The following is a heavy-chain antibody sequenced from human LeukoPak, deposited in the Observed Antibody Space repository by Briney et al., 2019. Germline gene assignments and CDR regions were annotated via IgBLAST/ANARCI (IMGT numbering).Heavy chain of an antibody. Sequence: SQTLSLSCAISGDSVSSNIAAWNWIRQSPSRGLEWLGRVYYRFKWYNDYARSLKSRIIINQDTSKNQFSLQLNSVTPEDTAVYYCARSGGDIDIWGQGTMVTVSS. D-gene: IGHD3-16*01. J-gene: IGHJ3*02. CDR3: ARSGGDIDI. CDR1: GDSVSSNIAA. CDR2: VYYRFKWYN. V-gene: IGHV6-1*01.